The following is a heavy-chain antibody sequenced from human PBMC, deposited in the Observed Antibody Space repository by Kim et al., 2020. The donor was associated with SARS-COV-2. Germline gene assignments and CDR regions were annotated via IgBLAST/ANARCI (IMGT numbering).Heavy chain of an antibody. D-gene: IGHD3-10*01. V-gene: IGHV3-23*01. CDR3: AKRGYFGSGTYDRPIDF. Sequence: VKGRFTISRDNSKNTLSLQMSSLRADDTAVYYCAKRGYFGSGTYDRPIDFWGQGTLVTVSS. J-gene: IGHJ4*02.